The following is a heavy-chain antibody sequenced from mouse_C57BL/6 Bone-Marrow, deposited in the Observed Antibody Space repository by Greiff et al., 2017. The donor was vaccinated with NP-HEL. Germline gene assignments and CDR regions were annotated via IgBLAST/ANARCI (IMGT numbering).Heavy chain of an antibody. CDR2: ITPSSGYT. V-gene: IGHV1-4*01. CDR1: GYTFTSYT. D-gene: IGHD3-1*01. Sequence: QVQLQQSGAELARPGASVKMSCKASGYTFTSYTMHWVKQRPGQGLEWIGYITPSSGYTKYNQKFKDKATLTADKSSSTAYMQLSSLASDDSAVYYCARSGGRFAYWGQGNLVTVSA. CDR3: ARSGGRFAY. J-gene: IGHJ3*01.